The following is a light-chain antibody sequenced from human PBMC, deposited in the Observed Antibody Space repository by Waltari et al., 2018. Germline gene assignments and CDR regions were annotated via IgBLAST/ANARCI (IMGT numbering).Light chain of an antibody. J-gene: IGLJ1*01. V-gene: IGLV2-14*03. Sequence: QSALTQSASVSGSPGQSITISCTGSSSDVASYDHVSWYQQHPDKAPKLMIYDVSRRPSGVSTRVFGSKSGNTASLTISGLQAEDEADYYCSSYTSSNTYVFGSGTKVTVL. CDR2: DVS. CDR3: SSYTSSNTYV. CDR1: SSDVASYDH.